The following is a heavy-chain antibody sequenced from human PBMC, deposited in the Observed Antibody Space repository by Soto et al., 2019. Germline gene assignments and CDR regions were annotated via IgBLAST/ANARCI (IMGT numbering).Heavy chain of an antibody. CDR2: INHSGST. D-gene: IGHD5-18*01. Sequence: SETLSLTCAVYGGSFSGYYWSWIRQPPGKGLEWIGEINHSGSTNYNPSLKSRVTISVDTSKNQFSLKLSSVAAADTAVYYCARVGIQLWTHFDYWGQGTLVTVSS. CDR3: ARVGIQLWTHFDY. CDR1: GGSFSGYY. V-gene: IGHV4-34*01. J-gene: IGHJ4*02.